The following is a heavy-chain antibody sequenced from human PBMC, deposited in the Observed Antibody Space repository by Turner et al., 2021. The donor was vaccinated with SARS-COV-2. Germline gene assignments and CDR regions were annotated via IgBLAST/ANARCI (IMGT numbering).Heavy chain of an antibody. CDR1: GYTFTSYY. CDR3: ARVGGAFDI. V-gene: IGHV1-46*01. J-gene: IGHJ3*02. Sequence: QVQLVQSGAEGKTPGASVEVSCKAVGYTFTSYYMHWVRQSPGQGLDCMGIINHSGGSTGQAQMFQGRVNMTRYTSTSSVYMELSSLCSEATAVHYCARVGGAFDIWGQGTMVTVSS. CDR2: INHSGGST.